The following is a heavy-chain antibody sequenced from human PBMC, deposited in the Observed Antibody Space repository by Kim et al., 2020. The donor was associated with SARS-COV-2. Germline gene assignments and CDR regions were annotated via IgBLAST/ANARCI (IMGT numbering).Heavy chain of an antibody. D-gene: IGHD6-13*01. CDR2: INTDGKNT. V-gene: IGHV3-74*01. Sequence: GGSLRLSCAASGFTFSKYWMHWVRQAPGKGPVWVSRINTDGKNTIYADSVKDRFTISRDNAENTLYLQLNSLRVEDTAVYYCARDQKAPGPTTFDYWGQG. J-gene: IGHJ4*02. CDR3: ARDQKAPGPTTFDY. CDR1: GFTFSKYW.